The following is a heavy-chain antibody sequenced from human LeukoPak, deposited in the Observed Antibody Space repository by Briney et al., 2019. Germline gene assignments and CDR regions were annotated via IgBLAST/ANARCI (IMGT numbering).Heavy chain of an antibody. CDR1: GGSISSYY. CDR2: IYDRGSR. J-gene: IGHJ3*02. Sequence: PSETLSLTCTVSGGSISSYYWSWIRQPPGKQLEWIGYIYDRGSRNYNPSLKSRVTISVDTSKNQFSLKLNSVTAADTAVYYCARGYSSSWYGIEAFDIWGQGTMVTVSS. V-gene: IGHV4-59*01. D-gene: IGHD6-13*01. CDR3: ARGYSSSWYGIEAFDI.